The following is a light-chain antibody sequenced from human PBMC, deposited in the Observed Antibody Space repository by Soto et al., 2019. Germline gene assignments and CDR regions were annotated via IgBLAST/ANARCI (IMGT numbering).Light chain of an antibody. J-gene: IGKJ1*01. Sequence: DIQMTQSPSSMSASVGDRVTITCRASQDIGRWLAWYQQKPGKAPNLLISSASNLQSGVPPRFSGRGSGTDFTLTINPVQPEDFATYYCQQATSSPPWTFGQGTKVELK. CDR1: QDIGRW. V-gene: IGKV1-12*01. CDR3: QQATSSPPWT. CDR2: SAS.